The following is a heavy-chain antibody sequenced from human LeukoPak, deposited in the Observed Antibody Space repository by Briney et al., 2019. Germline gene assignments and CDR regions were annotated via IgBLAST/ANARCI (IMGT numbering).Heavy chain of an antibody. J-gene: IGHJ4*02. V-gene: IGHV3-21*01. CDR3: ATDSSIAAEVDY. D-gene: IGHD6-6*01. CDR1: GFTFSTYS. Sequence: PGGSLRLSCAASGFTFSTYSMNWVRQAPGKGLEWVSSISTGSSYISYADSVKGRFTISRDNAKNSLYLQMNSLRAEDTAVYYCATDSSIAAEVDYGGQGTLVTVSS. CDR2: ISTGSSYI.